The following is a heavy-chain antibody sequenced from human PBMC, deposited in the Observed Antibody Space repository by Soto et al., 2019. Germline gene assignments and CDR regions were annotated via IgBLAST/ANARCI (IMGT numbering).Heavy chain of an antibody. CDR3: ARETSYRIDY. Sequence: QVQLQESGPGLVKPSGTLFLTCGVSGDSISSGNWWSWVGQSPEKGLVWIGEIYHSGSTNYNPSHKSRVTISVDTYNHHFSQKIISVTAADTAVYYCARETSYRIDYWGQGTLVTVSS. CDR2: IYHSGST. J-gene: IGHJ4*02. V-gene: IGHV4-4*02. CDR1: GDSISSGNW.